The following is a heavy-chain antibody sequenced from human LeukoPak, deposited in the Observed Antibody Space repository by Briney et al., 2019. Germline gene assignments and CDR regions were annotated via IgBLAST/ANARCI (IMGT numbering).Heavy chain of an antibody. CDR1: GGSIRSSSYY. J-gene: IGHJ4*02. Sequence: SETLSLTCTVSGGSIRSSSYYWGWIRQPPGKGLEWIGSIYFTGNTYYNPSLKTRVTISIDTSKNQFSLNLSFVTATDTAMYYCTSGYFVHTFDFWGQGPLVTVSS. CDR2: IYFTGNT. V-gene: IGHV4-39*01. CDR3: TSGYFVHTFDF. D-gene: IGHD2-2*03.